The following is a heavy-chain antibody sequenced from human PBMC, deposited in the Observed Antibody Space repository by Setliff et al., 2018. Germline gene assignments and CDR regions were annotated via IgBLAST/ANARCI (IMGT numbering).Heavy chain of an antibody. J-gene: IGHJ3*02. D-gene: IGHD6-19*01. CDR1: GGSISSYY. CDR2: IDYSGST. CDR3: ARGRGSGWYYDAFDI. V-gene: IGHV4-59*08. Sequence: PSETLSLTCTVYGGSISSYYWSWIRQPPGKGLEWIGYIDYSGSTNYNPSLKSRVTISVDTSKKQFSLKLSSVTAADTAVYYCARGRGSGWYYDAFDIWGQGTMVTVSS.